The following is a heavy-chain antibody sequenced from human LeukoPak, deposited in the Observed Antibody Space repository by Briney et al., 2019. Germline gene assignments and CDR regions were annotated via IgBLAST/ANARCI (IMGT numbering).Heavy chain of an antibody. CDR3: ARANEVYSGCDLVPEGFDY. D-gene: IGHD5-12*01. V-gene: IGHV1-18*01. CDR1: GYTFTSYG. Sequence: ASVKVSCKASGYTFTSYGISWVRQAPGQGLEWMGWISAYNGNTNYAQKLQGRVTMTTDTSTSTAYMELRSLRSDDTAVYYCARANEVYSGCDLVPEGFDYWGQGTLITVSS. CDR2: ISAYNGNT. J-gene: IGHJ4*02.